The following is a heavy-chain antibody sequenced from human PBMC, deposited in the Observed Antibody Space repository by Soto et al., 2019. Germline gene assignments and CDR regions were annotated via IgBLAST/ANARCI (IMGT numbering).Heavy chain of an antibody. CDR2: IIPIFGTA. CDR3: ARTYYDHSSGYSHFDF. J-gene: IGHJ4*02. Sequence: ASVKVSCKASGGTFSSYAISWVRQAPGQGLEWMGGIIPIFGTANYAQKFQGRVTITADESTSTAYMELSSLRSEDTALYYCARTYYDHSSGYSHFDFWGQGTLVTVSS. CDR1: GGTFSSYA. D-gene: IGHD3-22*01. V-gene: IGHV1-69*13.